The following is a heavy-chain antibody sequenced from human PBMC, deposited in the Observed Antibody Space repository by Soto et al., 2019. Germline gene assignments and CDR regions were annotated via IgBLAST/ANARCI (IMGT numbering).Heavy chain of an antibody. CDR3: AIVGSPTYCGGDCYSDHYYYYGMEV. V-gene: IGHV1-18*04. Sequence: ASVKVSCKASGYTFTSYGISWVRQAPGQGLEWMGWISAYNGNTNYAQKLQGRVTMTTDTSTSTAYMELRSLRSDDTAVYYCAIVGSPTYCGGDCYSDHYYYYGMEVWCEGTTVTLSS. CDR1: GYTFTSYG. CDR2: ISAYNGNT. J-gene: IGHJ6*02. D-gene: IGHD2-21*02.